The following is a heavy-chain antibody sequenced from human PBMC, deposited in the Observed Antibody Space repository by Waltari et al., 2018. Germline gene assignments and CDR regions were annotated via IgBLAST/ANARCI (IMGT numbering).Heavy chain of an antibody. D-gene: IGHD7-27*01. CDR2: ISSSSSTI. CDR3: ARMGMRKYYYYGMDV. Sequence: EVQLVESGGGLVQPGGSLRLSCAASGFTFSSYRMNWVRQAPGKGLEWVSYISSSSSTIYYADSVKGRFTISRDNAKNSLYLQMNSLRAEDTAVYYCARMGMRKYYYYGMDVWGQGTTVTVSS. CDR1: GFTFSSYR. J-gene: IGHJ6*02. V-gene: IGHV3-48*01.